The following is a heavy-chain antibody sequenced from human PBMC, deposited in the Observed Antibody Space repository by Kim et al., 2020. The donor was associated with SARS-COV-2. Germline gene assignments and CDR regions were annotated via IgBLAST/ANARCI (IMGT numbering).Heavy chain of an antibody. CDR1: GGSISSSSYY. CDR2: IYYSGST. J-gene: IGHJ3*02. Sequence: SETLSLTCTVSGGSISSSSYYWGWIRQPPGKGLEWIGSIYYSGSTYYNPSLKSRVTISVDTSKNQFSLKLSSVTAADTAVYYCARRGEREILQDAFDIWGQGTMVTVSS. V-gene: IGHV4-39*01. D-gene: IGHD6-25*01. CDR3: ARRGEREILQDAFDI.